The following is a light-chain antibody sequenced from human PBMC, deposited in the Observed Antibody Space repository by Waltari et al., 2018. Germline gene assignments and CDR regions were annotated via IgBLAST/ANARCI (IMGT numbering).Light chain of an antibody. J-gene: IGLJ1*01. Sequence: QSALTQPASVSGSPGQSITISCTGTSRDVGGYNYVSGYQQHPGKAPKLLIYDVIYRPSGVSDRFSGSKSGNTASLIISGLQADDEADYYCSSYISSSTPYVFGTGTKVTAL. CDR3: SSYISSSTPYV. CDR1: SRDVGGYNY. V-gene: IGLV2-14*03. CDR2: DVI.